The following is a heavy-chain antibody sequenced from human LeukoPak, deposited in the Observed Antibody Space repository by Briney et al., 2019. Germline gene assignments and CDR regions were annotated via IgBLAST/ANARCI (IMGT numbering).Heavy chain of an antibody. CDR3: ATNGEYSSGAFAY. J-gene: IGHJ4*02. CDR1: GYAFTGYY. CDR2: INPNSGGT. V-gene: IGHV1-2*02. D-gene: IGHD6-19*01. Sequence: ASVKVSCKDSGYAFTGYYMHWVRQAPGQGLEWMGWINPNSGGTNYAQKFQGRVTMTRDTSISTAYMELSRLRSDDTAVYYCATNGEYSSGAFAYWGQGTLVTVSS.